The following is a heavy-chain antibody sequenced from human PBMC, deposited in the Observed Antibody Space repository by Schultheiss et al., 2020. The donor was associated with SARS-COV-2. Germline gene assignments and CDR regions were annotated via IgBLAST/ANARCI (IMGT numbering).Heavy chain of an antibody. Sequence: GGSLRLSCAASGFTFSSYSMNWVRQAPGKGLEWVSYISSSSSTIYYADSVKGRFTISRDNAKNSLYLQMNSLRAEDTAVYYCARDDYDSSGYYIYWGQGTLVTVSS. D-gene: IGHD3-22*01. CDR3: ARDDYDSSGYYIY. CDR2: ISSSSSTI. V-gene: IGHV3-48*04. J-gene: IGHJ4*02. CDR1: GFTFSSYS.